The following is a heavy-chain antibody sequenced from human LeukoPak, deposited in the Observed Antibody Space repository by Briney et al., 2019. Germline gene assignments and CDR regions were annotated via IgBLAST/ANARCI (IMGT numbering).Heavy chain of an antibody. J-gene: IGHJ6*03. CDR3: TTDLTYYYYCYLDV. V-gene: IGHV3-15*01. Sequence: GRSLRLSCAPSAFTFSNAWMSWVRHPPGKGAEWVGGIKSKTDGGTTDYAAPVRGRFTVARDDSKNTLYLQMNSLKTDDTAVYYCTTDLTYYYYCYLDVWGKGTTVTISS. CDR1: AFTFSNAW. CDR2: IKSKTDGGTT.